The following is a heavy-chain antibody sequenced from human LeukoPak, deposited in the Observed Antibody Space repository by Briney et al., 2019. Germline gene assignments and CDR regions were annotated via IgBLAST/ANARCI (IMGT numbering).Heavy chain of an antibody. CDR1: GGSITSSTYY. D-gene: IGHD3-22*01. V-gene: IGHV4-39*01. CDR2: IYYSGST. CDR3: ASDSSGYSLFDP. Sequence: SETLSLTCTVSGGSITSSTYYWGWIRQPPGKGLEWIGSIYYSGSTYYNSSLQSRLTISVDTSKSQFSLKLSSVTAADTAVYYCASDSSGYSLFDPWGQGTLVTVSS. J-gene: IGHJ5*02.